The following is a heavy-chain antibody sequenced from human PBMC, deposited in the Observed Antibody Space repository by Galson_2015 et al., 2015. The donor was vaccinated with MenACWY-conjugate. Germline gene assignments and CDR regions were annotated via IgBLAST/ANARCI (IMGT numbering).Heavy chain of an antibody. Sequence: SVKVSCKVHGDSFMSYRITWVRQAPGQGLEWMGWISNYNAKTKYAQNLQGRVTMTTETSTRTVYMEMRDLRSDDTAVYYCAKINGVSARCGGGDCDWGKSRFVFWGQGTLVTVSS. CDR1: GDSFMSYR. V-gene: IGHV1-18*04. CDR3: AKINGVSARCGGGDCDWGKSRFVF. J-gene: IGHJ4*02. CDR2: ISNYNAKT. D-gene: IGHD2-21*02.